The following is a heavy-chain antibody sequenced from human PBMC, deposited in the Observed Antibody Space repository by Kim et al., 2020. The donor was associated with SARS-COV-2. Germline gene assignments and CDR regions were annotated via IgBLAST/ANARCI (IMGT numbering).Heavy chain of an antibody. J-gene: IGHJ3*02. Sequence: SETLSLTCAVYGGSFSGYYWSWIRQPPGKGLEWIGEINHSGSTNYNPSLKSRVTISVDTSKNQFSLKLSSVTAADTAVYYCARGGMVRGPNRRATNAFDIWGQGTMVTVSS. CDR1: GGSFSGYY. D-gene: IGHD3-10*01. CDR3: ARGGMVRGPNRRATNAFDI. CDR2: INHSGST. V-gene: IGHV4-34*01.